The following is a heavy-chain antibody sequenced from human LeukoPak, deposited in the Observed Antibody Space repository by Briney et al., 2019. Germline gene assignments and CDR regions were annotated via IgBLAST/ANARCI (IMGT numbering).Heavy chain of an antibody. J-gene: IGHJ6*02. CDR2: IGSDNKP. Sequence: PGGSLRLSCEASGFTFSAYAMTWVRQAPGKGLEWVSSIGSDNKPHYSESVKGRFAISRDNSKNMLFLQLNSLRAEDTALYYCARDLHYFVARDVWGQGTTVTVSS. CDR3: ARDLHYFVARDV. CDR1: GFTFSAYA. D-gene: IGHD2/OR15-2a*01. V-gene: IGHV3-23*01.